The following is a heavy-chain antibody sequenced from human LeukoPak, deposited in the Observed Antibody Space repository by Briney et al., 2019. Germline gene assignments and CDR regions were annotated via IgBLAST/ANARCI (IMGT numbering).Heavy chain of an antibody. CDR2: IYSGGAT. D-gene: IGHD4-11*01. CDR3: ARDDPDLNYGSPFID. CDR1: GFSVSTKY. J-gene: IGHJ4*02. V-gene: IGHV3-66*01. Sequence: GGSLRLSCAAFGFSVSTKYMSWLRQAPGKGPEWVSAIYSGGATYYADSVRGRFTISRGNSKNTLYLQMNSLRAEDTAVYYCARDDPDLNYGSPFIDWGQGTLVTVSS.